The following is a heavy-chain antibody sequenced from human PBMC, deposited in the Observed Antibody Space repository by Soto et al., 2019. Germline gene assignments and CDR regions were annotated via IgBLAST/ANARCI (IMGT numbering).Heavy chain of an antibody. V-gene: IGHV4-59*01. CDR2: IYYSGST. Sequence: SETLSLTCTVSGGSISSYYWSWIRQPPGKGLEWIGYIYYSGSTNYNPSLKSRVTISVDTSKNQFSLKLSSVTAADTAVYYCARVNYYGSGSYYNWFAPWGQGTLVTVSS. CDR1: GGSISSYY. D-gene: IGHD3-10*01. J-gene: IGHJ5*02. CDR3: ARVNYYGSGSYYNWFAP.